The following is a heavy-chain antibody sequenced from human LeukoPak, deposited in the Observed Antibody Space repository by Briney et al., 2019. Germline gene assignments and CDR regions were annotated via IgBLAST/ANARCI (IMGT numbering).Heavy chain of an antibody. V-gene: IGHV1-46*04. J-gene: IGHJ4*02. Sequence: ASVKVSCKASGFTFSDYFIHWVRQAPGQGLEYVGVMYLTTDTSWSAQTLRHRLTMTGDTSTDTVYMELSSLTSEDTAIYYCAREEHRSYTFDYWGQGTLVAVSS. CDR3: AREEHRSYTFDY. D-gene: IGHD1-14*01. CDR2: MYLTTDTS. CDR1: GFTFSDYF.